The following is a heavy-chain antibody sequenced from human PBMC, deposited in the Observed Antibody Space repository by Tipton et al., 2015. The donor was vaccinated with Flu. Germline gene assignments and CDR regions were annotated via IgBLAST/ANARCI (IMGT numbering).Heavy chain of an antibody. D-gene: IGHD3-10*01. CDR2: IYHTGNT. V-gene: IGHV4-38-2*01. CDR1: GYFIGSGYY. J-gene: IGHJ4*02. CDR3: ARTTYYYGSGSSDY. Sequence: LRLSCSVSGYFIGSGYYWGWIRQPPGKGLEWIGNIYHTGNTYYNPSLKSRVTISVDRSKNQFSQRLSSVTAADTAVYYCARTTYYYGSGSSDYWGQGTLVTVSS.